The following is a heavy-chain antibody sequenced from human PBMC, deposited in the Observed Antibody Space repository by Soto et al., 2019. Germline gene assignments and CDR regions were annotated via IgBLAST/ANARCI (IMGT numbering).Heavy chain of an antibody. CDR2: MYHSGST. CDR3: ARAVAVAPVYYAMDA. V-gene: IGHV4-30-2*01. D-gene: IGHD6-19*01. J-gene: IGHJ6*02. Sequence: PSETLSLTCAVSGASISNDAYSWSWIRQPPGKGLEWIGYMYHSGSTYYNPSLKSRVTMSVDRSKNQFSLNLGSVTAADTAMYYCARAVAVAPVYYAMDAWGQGTTVTVSS. CDR1: GASISNDAYS.